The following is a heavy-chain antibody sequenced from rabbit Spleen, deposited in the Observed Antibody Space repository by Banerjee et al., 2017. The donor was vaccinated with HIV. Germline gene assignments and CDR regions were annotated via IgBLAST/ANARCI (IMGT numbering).Heavy chain of an antibody. CDR3: ARDAGSSFSRYGMDL. CDR1: GFSFSSSDY. V-gene: IGHV1S40*01. D-gene: IGHD8-1*01. Sequence: QSLEVSGGDLVKPGASLTLSCKASGFSFSSSDYICWVRQAPGKGLEWISCIAGSSCGFTYSATWAKGRFTISKTSTTVTLQMTSLAVADTASYFCARDAGSSFSRYGMDLWGPGTLVTVS. CDR2: IAGSSCGFT. J-gene: IGHJ6*01.